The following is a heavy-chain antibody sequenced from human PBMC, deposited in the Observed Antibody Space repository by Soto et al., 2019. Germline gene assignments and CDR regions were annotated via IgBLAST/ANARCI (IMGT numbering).Heavy chain of an antibody. D-gene: IGHD3-3*01. CDR1: GYTFTSYG. CDR2: ISAYNGNT. CDR3: ARQGSITIFGVVSCYYYYFMDV. Sequence: ASVKVSSKASGYTFTSYGLSWVRQAPGKGLEWIGWISAYNGNTNYAQKLQGRVTMTTDTSTSTAYMELRSLRCDDTAVYYCARQGSITIFGVVSCYYYYFMDVWGKGTTVTVSS. V-gene: IGHV1-18*01. J-gene: IGHJ6*03.